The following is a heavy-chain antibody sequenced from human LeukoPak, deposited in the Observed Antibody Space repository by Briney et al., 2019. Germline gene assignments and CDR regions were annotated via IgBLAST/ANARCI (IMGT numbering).Heavy chain of an antibody. J-gene: IGHJ6*03. CDR1: GYSISSGYY. V-gene: IGHV4-38-2*02. CDR3: ARDGSPYCSSTSCYMGDYYYYMDV. CDR2: IYHSGST. D-gene: IGHD2-2*01. Sequence: SETLSLTCAASGYSISSGYYWGWIRRPPGKGLEWIGSIYHSGSTYYNPSLKSRVTISVDTSKNQFSLKLSSVTAADTAVYYCARDGSPYCSSTSCYMGDYYYYMDVWGKGTTVTVSS.